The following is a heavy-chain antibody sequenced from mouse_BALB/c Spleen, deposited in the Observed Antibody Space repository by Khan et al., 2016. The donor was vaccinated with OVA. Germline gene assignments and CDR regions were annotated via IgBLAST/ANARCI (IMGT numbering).Heavy chain of an antibody. D-gene: IGHD1-1*01. CDR2: INPSNDYT. CDR1: GYTFTSYT. Sequence: QVQLKQSGAELARPGASVKMSCKASGYTFTSYTMHWVKQRPGQGLEWIGYINPSNDYTNYNQNFKDKATLIVDKSSSTAYMQLSSLTSEDSAVYYCARGNYYGSTSWFGYWGQGTLVTVSA. V-gene: IGHV1-4*01. CDR3: ARGNYYGSTSWFGY. J-gene: IGHJ3*01.